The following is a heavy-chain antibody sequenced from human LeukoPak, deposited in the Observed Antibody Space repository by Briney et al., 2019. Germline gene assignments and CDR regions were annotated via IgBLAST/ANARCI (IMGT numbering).Heavy chain of an antibody. D-gene: IGHD7-27*01. CDR2: IYYSGST. CDR1: GGSISSGGYY. Sequence: PSETLSLTCTVSGGSISSGGYYWSWIRQHPGKGLEWIGYIYYSGSTYYNPSLKSRLTISVDTSKNQFSLKLSPVTAADTAVYYCARDPTGAFPDYWGQGTLVTVSS. V-gene: IGHV4-31*03. CDR3: ARDPTGAFPDY. J-gene: IGHJ4*02.